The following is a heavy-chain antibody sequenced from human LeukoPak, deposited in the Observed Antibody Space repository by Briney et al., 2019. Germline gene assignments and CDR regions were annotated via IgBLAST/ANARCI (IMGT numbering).Heavy chain of an antibody. V-gene: IGHV3-53*01. CDR3: ARGPRANHFNWFDP. D-gene: IGHD1-26*01. Sequence: GGSLRLPCTVSGFTVSSNSMSWVRQAPGKGLEWVSFIYSDNTHYSDSVKGRFTISRDNSKNTLYLQMNSLRAEDTAVYYCARGPRANHFNWFDPWGQGTLVTVSS. J-gene: IGHJ5*02. CDR1: GFTVSSNS. CDR2: IYSDNT.